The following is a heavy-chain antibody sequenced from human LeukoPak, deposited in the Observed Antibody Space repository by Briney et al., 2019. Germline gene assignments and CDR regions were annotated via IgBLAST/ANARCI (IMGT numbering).Heavy chain of an antibody. V-gene: IGHV1-18*01. Sequence: ASVKVSCKASGYTFTSYGISWVRQAPGQGLEWIGWIRTDSGDTNYARRFQDRVSMTTDTSTSTAYMELRSLRSDDTAVYYCARDRTTGTRPLGYWGQGTLVTVSS. D-gene: IGHD1-1*01. CDR3: ARDRTTGTRPLGY. J-gene: IGHJ4*02. CDR1: GYTFTSYG. CDR2: IRTDSGDT.